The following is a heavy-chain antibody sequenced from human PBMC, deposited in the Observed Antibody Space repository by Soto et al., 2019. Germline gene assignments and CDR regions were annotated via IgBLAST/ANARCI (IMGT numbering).Heavy chain of an antibody. CDR3: ARGVGRYFDPFDM. D-gene: IGHD3-9*01. V-gene: IGHV3-48*01. J-gene: IGHJ3*02. Sequence: EVQLVESGGGLVQPGGSLRLSCAASGFTFTIYSMNWVRQAPGKGLEWLSYISSTSNTIYYADSVKGRFTISRDNARNSLSLHMNSRRAEDTAVYYCARGVGRYFDPFDMWGQGTMVTVSS. CDR2: ISSTSNTI. CDR1: GFTFTIYS.